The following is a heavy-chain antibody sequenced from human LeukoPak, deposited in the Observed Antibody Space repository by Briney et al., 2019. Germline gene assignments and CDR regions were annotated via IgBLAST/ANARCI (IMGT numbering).Heavy chain of an antibody. Sequence: ASVTVSFTASGYTFTDYYMHWVRHAPGQGLEWMRWINPNSGGTNYAQKFQGRVTMTRDTSISAAYMELSRLRSDDTAVYYCARLVVAGSYFDYWGQGTLVTVSS. V-gene: IGHV1-2*02. CDR2: INPNSGGT. D-gene: IGHD6-19*01. CDR1: GYTFTDYY. J-gene: IGHJ4*02. CDR3: ARLVVAGSYFDY.